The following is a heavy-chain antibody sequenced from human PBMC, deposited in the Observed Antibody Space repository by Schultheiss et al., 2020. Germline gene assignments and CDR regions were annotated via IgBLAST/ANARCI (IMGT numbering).Heavy chain of an antibody. Sequence: ASVKVSCKASGYTFTGYYMHWVRQAPGQGLEWMGWINPNSGGTNYAQKFQGRVTMTRDTSISTAYMELSRLRSDDTAVYYCAKDLGYCSSTSCYDWFDPWGKGTQVTVSS. J-gene: IGHJ5*02. CDR3: AKDLGYCSSTSCYDWFDP. CDR2: INPNSGGT. CDR1: GYTFTGYY. D-gene: IGHD2-2*01. V-gene: IGHV1-2*02.